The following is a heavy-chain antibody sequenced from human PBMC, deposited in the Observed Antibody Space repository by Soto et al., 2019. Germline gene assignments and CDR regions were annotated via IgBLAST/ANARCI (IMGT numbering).Heavy chain of an antibody. J-gene: IGHJ6*02. CDR2: IIPIFGTA. CDR1: RGAFSSYA. D-gene: IGHD3-10*01. V-gene: IGHV1-69*13. Sequence: GASVKASWKASRGAFSSYARCWVRQSPGQGLEWMGVIIPIFGTANYAQKFQGRVTITADESTSTAYMELSSLRSEDTAVYYCALGRTMVRDGMDVRGQGTTVTVSS. CDR3: ALGRTMVRDGMDV.